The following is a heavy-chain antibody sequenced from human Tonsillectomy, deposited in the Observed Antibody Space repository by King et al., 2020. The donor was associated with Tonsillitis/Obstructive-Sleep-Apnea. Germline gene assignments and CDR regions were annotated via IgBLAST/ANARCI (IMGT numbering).Heavy chain of an antibody. CDR1: GFTFSNAW. D-gene: IGHD3-10*01. CDR2: IKIKTDGGTT. Sequence: VQLVESGGGLVKPGGSLRLSCAASGFTFSNAWMSWVCQAPGKGLEWVGRIKIKTDGGTTDYAAPVKGRFTISSDDSKNTLYMQMNSRKTEDTAVYYCTTDHLVWFSIGDFDYWGQGTLVTVSS. J-gene: IGHJ4*02. CDR3: TTDHLVWFSIGDFDY. V-gene: IGHV3-15*01.